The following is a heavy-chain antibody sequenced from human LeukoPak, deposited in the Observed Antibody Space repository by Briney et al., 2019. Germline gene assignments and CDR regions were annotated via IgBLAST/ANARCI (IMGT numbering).Heavy chain of an antibody. CDR3: ARVGEEYYYDSSGYSQRWFDP. Sequence: SETLSLTCTVSGGSISSYYWSWIRQPPGKGLEWIGYIYYSGSTNYNPSLKSRVTISVDTSKNQFSLKLSSVTAADTAVYYCARVGEEYYYDSSGYSQRWFDPWGQGTLVTVPS. V-gene: IGHV4-59*01. D-gene: IGHD3-22*01. CDR2: IYYSGST. J-gene: IGHJ5*02. CDR1: GGSISSYY.